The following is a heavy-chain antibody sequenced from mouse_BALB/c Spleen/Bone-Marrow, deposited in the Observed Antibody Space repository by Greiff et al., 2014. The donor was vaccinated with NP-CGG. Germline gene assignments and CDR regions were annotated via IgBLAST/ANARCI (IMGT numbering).Heavy chain of an antibody. V-gene: IGHV2-4-1*01. CDR2: IWSGGGS. J-gene: IGHJ2*01. CDR1: GFSLTSYG. D-gene: IGHD2-5*01. CDR3: ARTSNYVDFDY. Sequence: VKLMESGPGLVQPSQSLSITCTVSGFSLTSYGVHWVRQSPGKGLEWLGAIWSGGGSDYNAAFISRLSITKDNSKSQVFFKMFSLPVDDTAIYYCARTSNYVDFDYWGQGTTLTVSS.